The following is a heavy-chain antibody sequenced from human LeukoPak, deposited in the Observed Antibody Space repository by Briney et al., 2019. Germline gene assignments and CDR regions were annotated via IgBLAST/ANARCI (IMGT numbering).Heavy chain of an antibody. D-gene: IGHD6-13*01. V-gene: IGHV4-39*01. CDR1: GGSISSSIYY. CDR3: ARHEAAAGQFDY. CDR2: LFYSGST. Sequence: SETLSLTCIVSGGSISSSIYYWGWIRQPPGKGLEWIGSLFYSGSTYYNTSLKSRVTISVDTSKKQFSLKLSSVTAADTAVYYCARHEAAAGQFDYWGQGTLVTVSS. J-gene: IGHJ4*02.